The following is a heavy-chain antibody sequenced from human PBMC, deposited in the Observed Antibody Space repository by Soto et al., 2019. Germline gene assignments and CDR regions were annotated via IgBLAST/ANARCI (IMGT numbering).Heavy chain of an antibody. D-gene: IGHD5-18*01. V-gene: IGHV1-46*02. CDR3: ARGSEISFGYNWFDP. Sequence: QVQLVQSGAEVRKPGASVKLSCQTSGYPFNSYHMHWVRQAPGQGLEWMGVINPTEGRTRYSQKFQDRVTMTRDTSTSTVYMELSSLRSEDTAIYFCARGSEISFGYNWFDPWGQGTLVTVSS. CDR1: GYPFNSYH. J-gene: IGHJ5*02. CDR2: INPTEGRT.